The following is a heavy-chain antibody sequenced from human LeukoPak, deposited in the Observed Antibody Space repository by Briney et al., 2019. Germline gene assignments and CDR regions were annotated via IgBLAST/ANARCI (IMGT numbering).Heavy chain of an antibody. J-gene: IGHJ1*01. CDR2: ISSSSSHM. D-gene: IGHD1-26*01. CDR1: GFTFNSYS. CDR3: ARDSGSSYGYYFLH. Sequence: GGSLRLSCAASGFTFNSYSMYWVRQAPGKGLEWVSSISSSSSHMYYADSVKGRFSISRDNAKNSLYLQINSLRAEDTAVYYCARDSGSSYGYYFLHWGQGTLVTVSS. V-gene: IGHV3-21*01.